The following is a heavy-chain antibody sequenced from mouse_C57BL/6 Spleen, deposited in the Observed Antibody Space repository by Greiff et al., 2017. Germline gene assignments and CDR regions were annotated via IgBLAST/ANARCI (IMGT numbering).Heavy chain of an antibody. D-gene: IGHD2-10*02. V-gene: IGHV1-74*01. CDR1: GYTFTSYW. CDR2: IHPSDSDT. CDR3: AISRDFPSRGFAY. Sequence: VKLQQPGAELVKPGASVKVSCKASGYTFTSYWMHWVKQRPGQGLEWIGRIHPSDSDTNYNQKFKGKATLTVDKSSSTAYMQLSSLTSEDSAVYYCAISRDFPSRGFAYWGQGTLVTVSA. J-gene: IGHJ3*01.